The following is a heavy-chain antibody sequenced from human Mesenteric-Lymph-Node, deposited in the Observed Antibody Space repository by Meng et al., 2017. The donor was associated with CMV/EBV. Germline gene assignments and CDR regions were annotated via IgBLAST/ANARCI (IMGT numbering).Heavy chain of an antibody. V-gene: IGHV1-2*02. J-gene: IGHJ5*02. CDR1: GYTFIGYY. Sequence: ASVKVSCKASGYTFIGYYIHWVRQAPGQGLEWVGWINPNSGATKYAQKFQGRVTMTRDASISTAYMEVNRLTSDDTAVYYCARDLQYQMLYGWFDPWGQGTLVTVSS. CDR3: ARDLQYQMLYGWFDP. CDR2: INPNSGAT. D-gene: IGHD2-2*02.